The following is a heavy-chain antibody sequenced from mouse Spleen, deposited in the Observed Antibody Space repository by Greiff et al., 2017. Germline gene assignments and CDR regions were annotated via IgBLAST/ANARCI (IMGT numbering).Heavy chain of an antibody. CDR3: ARANWVMDY. CDR2: ISSGGSYT. Sequence: DVHLVESGGGLVKPGGSLKLSCAASGFTFSSYAMSWVRQTPEKRLEWVATISSGGSYTYYPDSVKGRFTISRDNAKNTLYLQMSSLRSEDTAMYYCARANWVMDYWGQGTSVTVSS. D-gene: IGHD4-1*01. V-gene: IGHV5-9-3*01. CDR1: GFTFSSYA. J-gene: IGHJ4*01.